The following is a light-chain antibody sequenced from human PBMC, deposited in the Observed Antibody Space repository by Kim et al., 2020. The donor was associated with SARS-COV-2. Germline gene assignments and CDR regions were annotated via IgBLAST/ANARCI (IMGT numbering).Light chain of an antibody. J-gene: IGKJ2*01. CDR1: QSVGGNF. CDR3: QYYSSSPFMYT. Sequence: EIVLTQSPGTLSLSPGERATLSCRASQSVGGNFLAWYQQKPGHAPSLLIYGASNRAAGIPDRFSGSGSGTDFTLTISRLEPEDFAVYYCQYYSSSPFMYTFGQGTKLEI. CDR2: GAS. V-gene: IGKV3-20*01.